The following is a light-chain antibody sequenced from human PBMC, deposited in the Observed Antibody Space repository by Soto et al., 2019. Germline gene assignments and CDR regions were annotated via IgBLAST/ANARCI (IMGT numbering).Light chain of an antibody. CDR3: QQYESSWT. J-gene: IGKJ1*01. CDR1: QSISSTF. CDR2: GAS. V-gene: IGKV3-20*01. Sequence: EIVLTQSPGTLSLSPGEGATLSCRASQSISSTFLAWYQHKPGQAPRVLIYGASRRAAGIPDRFSGSGSGTVFTLTISRLEPEDFAVYYCQQYESSWTFGQGTKVEMK.